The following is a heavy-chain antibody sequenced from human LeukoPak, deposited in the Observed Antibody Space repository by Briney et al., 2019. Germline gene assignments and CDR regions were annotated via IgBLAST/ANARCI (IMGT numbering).Heavy chain of an antibody. J-gene: IGHJ4*02. D-gene: IGHD3-22*01. V-gene: IGHV1-2*02. CDR1: GYTFTAYC. CDR3: ATSSSGFYSYFDH. Sequence: ASVKVSCKASGYTFTAYCIHWVRQAPGQGLEWMGWINPNSGGTNYAQKFQGRVTMTRDTSSSTAYMELSRLRSDDSAVYYCATSSSGFYSYFDHWGQETLVTVSS. CDR2: INPNSGGT.